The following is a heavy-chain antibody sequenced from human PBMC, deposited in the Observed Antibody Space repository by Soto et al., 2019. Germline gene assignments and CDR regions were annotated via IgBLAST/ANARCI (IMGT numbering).Heavy chain of an antibody. D-gene: IGHD3-10*01. V-gene: IGHV3-30*18. CDR3: AKDRAYYGSVYDY. Sequence: VQLVESGGGVVQPGRSLRLSCAASGFTFSSYGMHWVRQAPGKGLEWVAVISYDGSNKYYADSVKGRFTISRDNSKNTLYLQMNSLRAEDTAVYYCAKDRAYYGSVYDYWGQGTLVTVSS. CDR2: ISYDGSNK. CDR1: GFTFSSYG. J-gene: IGHJ4*02.